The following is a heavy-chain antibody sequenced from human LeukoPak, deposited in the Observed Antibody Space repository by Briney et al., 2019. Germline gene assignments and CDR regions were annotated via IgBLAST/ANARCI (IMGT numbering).Heavy chain of an antibody. Sequence: SETLSLTCTVSGGSISTYYWSWVRQSPGRGLGWIRYINYSGRTNSSPSLKSRVAISVDTSKNQFSLRLSSVTAADTAVYYCARDTYYYDNGDFIDAFDIWGQGTMVTVSS. J-gene: IGHJ3*02. D-gene: IGHD3-22*01. CDR3: ARDTYYYDNGDFIDAFDI. CDR2: INYSGRT. V-gene: IGHV4-59*01. CDR1: GGSISTYY.